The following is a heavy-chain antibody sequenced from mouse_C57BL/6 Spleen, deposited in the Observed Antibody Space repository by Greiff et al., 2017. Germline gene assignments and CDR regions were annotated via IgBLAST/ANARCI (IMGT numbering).Heavy chain of an antibody. D-gene: IGHD2-4*01. CDR1: GFTFSDYG. CDR2: ISSGSSTI. CDR3: ANDYDRDYYAMDY. J-gene: IGHJ4*01. V-gene: IGHV5-17*01. Sequence: EVKVVESGGGLVKPGGSLKLSCAASGFTFSDYGMHWVRQAPEKGLEWVAYISSGSSTIYYADTVKGRFTISRDNAKNTLFLQMTSLRSEDTAMYYCANDYDRDYYAMDYWGQGTSVTVSS.